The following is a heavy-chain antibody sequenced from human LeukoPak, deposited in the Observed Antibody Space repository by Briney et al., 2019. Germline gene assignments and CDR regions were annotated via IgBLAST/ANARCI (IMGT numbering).Heavy chain of an antibody. D-gene: IGHD6-13*01. Sequence: GSLRLSCAASGFTFSSYWMSWIRQPPGKGLEWIGYIYYSGSTNYNPSLKSRVTVSVDTSKNQFSLKLSSVTAADTAVYYCARASSSLVIDYWGQGTLVTVSS. CDR1: GFTFSSYW. CDR3: ARASSSLVIDY. CDR2: IYYSGST. J-gene: IGHJ4*02. V-gene: IGHV4-59*01.